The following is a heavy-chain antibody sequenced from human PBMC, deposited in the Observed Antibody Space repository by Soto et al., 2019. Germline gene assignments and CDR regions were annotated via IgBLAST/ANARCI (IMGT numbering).Heavy chain of an antibody. CDR1: GYTFTNYY. CDR3: ARDLAAGDH. CDR2: INPTSGST. J-gene: IGHJ4*02. D-gene: IGHD6-13*01. Sequence: QVQLVQSGAEVKKPVASVKVSCKASGYTFTNYYIHWVRQAPGQGLEWMGIINPTSGSTNYAQKFQGRVTLTYDTSTTTVYMELSGLRSEDTAVLYCARDLAAGDHWGQGTLFTVSS. V-gene: IGHV1-46*01.